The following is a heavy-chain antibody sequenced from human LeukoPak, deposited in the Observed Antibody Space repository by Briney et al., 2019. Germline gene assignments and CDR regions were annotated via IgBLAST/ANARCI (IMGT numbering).Heavy chain of an antibody. D-gene: IGHD3-16*01. CDR3: ARGRNSYVIDK. CDR2: VSYDGSNI. J-gene: IGHJ4*02. Sequence: GGSLRLSCAASGFTFSYYGMHWVRQAPGRGLEWVAVVSYDGSNIYYTDSVKGRFTISRDNSKNTLYLQMNSLRGEDTAVYYCARGRNSYVIDKWGQGTLVTVSS. V-gene: IGHV3-30*03. CDR1: GFTFSYYG.